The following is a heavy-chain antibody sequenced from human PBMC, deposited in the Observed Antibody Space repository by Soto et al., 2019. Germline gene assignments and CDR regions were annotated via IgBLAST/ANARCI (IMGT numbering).Heavy chain of an antibody. V-gene: IGHV5-10-1*01. Sequence: GESLKISCEASGYMFPIYHISWVRQMPGKGLEWVGKIDPSDSRTMYRPSSRARITISVDKSINTAYLEWGRLKASDTAMYYCARDDSNGDFDFWGQGALVTVSS. CDR2: IDPSDSRT. CDR1: GYMFPIYH. J-gene: IGHJ4*02. D-gene: IGHD2-8*01. CDR3: ARDDSNGDFDF.